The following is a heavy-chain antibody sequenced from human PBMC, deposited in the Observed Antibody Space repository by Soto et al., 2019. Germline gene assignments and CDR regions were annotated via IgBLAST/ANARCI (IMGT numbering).Heavy chain of an antibody. CDR2: ISYDGNRK. J-gene: IGHJ4*02. CDR3: ARKGYGGRCSLDY. Sequence: QVQLVESGGGVVQPGRSLRLSCAASGFTFSSYGMHWARQAPGEGLEWVAVISYDGNRKYYADSVKGRFTISRDFSKHTVDLHMNSLSVEDTAVYFCARKGYGGRCSLDYSGQGILVTVSS. V-gene: IGHV3-30*03. CDR1: GFTFSSYG. D-gene: IGHD2-15*01.